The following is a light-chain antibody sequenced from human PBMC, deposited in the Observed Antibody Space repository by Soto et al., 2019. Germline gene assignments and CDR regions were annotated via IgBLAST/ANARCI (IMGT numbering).Light chain of an antibody. CDR2: SAS. CDR3: QQRDGYPIT. J-gene: IGKJ5*01. V-gene: IGKV1-9*01. CDR1: QGISDR. Sequence: DIQLTQSPSFLSASVGDRVTITCRASQGISDRLAWYQQRPGKAPNLLIHSASSLQSGVPLRFSGSGSGTEFTLTISSLLPADFATYYCQQRDGYPITFGQGTRLEMK.